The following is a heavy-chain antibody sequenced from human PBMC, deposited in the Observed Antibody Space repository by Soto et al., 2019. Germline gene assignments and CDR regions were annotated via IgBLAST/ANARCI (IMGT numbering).Heavy chain of an antibody. V-gene: IGHV1-8*01. J-gene: IGHJ4*02. CDR3: AKDWWGRRNQWEPRAQETDY. CDR2: MNPNSGNT. Sequence: ASVKVSCKASGYTFTSYDINWVRQATGQGLEWMGWMNPNSGNTGYAQKFQGRVTMTRNTSISTAYMELSSLRSEDTAVYYCAKDWWGRRNQWEPRAQETDYWGQGTLVTVSS. CDR1: GYTFTSYD. D-gene: IGHD1-26*01.